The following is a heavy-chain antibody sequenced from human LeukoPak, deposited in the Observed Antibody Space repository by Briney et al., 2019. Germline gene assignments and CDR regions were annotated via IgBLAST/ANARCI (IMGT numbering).Heavy chain of an antibody. Sequence: GGALRLSCAASGFTFSDYYMSWIRQAPGKGLEWVSYISSSGNTIYYADSVKGRFTISRDNAKNSVYLQMNSLRAEDTAIYYCTREWGGYKSFALWGRGTLVTVSS. J-gene: IGHJ2*01. CDR2: ISSSGNTI. CDR3: TREWGGYKSFAL. V-gene: IGHV3-11*04. CDR1: GFTFSDYY. D-gene: IGHD5-12*01.